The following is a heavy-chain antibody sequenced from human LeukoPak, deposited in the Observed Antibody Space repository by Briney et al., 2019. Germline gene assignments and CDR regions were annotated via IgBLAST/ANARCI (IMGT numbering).Heavy chain of an antibody. Sequence: GGSLRLSCAASGFTFSSYWMSWVRQAPGEGLEWVANIKQDGSEKYYVDSVKGRFTISRDNAKTSLYLQMNSLRAEDTAVYYCAREIPLGNYYGSGSYYPYFDYWGQGTLVTVSS. D-gene: IGHD3-10*01. J-gene: IGHJ4*02. CDR1: GFTFSSYW. CDR2: IKQDGSEK. CDR3: AREIPLGNYYGSGSYYPYFDY. V-gene: IGHV3-7*03.